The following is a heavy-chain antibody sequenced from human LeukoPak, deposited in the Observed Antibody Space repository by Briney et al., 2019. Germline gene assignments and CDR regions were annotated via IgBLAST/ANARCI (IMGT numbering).Heavy chain of an antibody. D-gene: IGHD3-22*01. Sequence: PSETLSLTCTVSGGSISSYYWSWIRQPPGKGLEWIGYIYYSGSTNYNPSLKSRVTISVDTSKNQFSLKLSSVTAADTAVYYCARSSYYYDSSLGYWGQGTLVTVSS. J-gene: IGHJ4*02. CDR1: GGSISSYY. V-gene: IGHV4-59*01. CDR3: ARSSYYYDSSLGY. CDR2: IYYSGST.